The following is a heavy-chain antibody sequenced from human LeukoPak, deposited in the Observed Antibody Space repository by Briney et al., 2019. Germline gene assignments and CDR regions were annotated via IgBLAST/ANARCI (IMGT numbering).Heavy chain of an antibody. CDR1: GYTFSNYW. J-gene: IGHJ3*02. D-gene: IGHD7-27*01. CDR3: ARRGPNWGFFQRAHAFDI. CDR2: IYPGDPDT. Sequence: GESLKISCKGSGYTFSNYWIAWVRQMPGKGLEWMGIIYPGDPDTRYSPSFQGQVTISADESISTAYLQWSSLKASDTAMYYCARRGPNWGFFQRAHAFDIWGQGTMVTVSS. V-gene: IGHV5-51*01.